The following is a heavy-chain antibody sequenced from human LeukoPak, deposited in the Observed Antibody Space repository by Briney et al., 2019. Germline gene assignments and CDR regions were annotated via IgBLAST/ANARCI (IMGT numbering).Heavy chain of an antibody. V-gene: IGHV4-4*09. CDR3: ARDIAVAGTSRLDP. D-gene: IGHD6-19*01. CDR1: GGSISSYY. J-gene: IGHJ5*02. CDR2: IYTSGST. Sequence: PSETLSLTCTVSGGSISSYYWSWIRQPPGKGLEWIRYIYTSGSTNYNPSLKSRVTISVDTSKNQFSLKLSSVTAADTAVYYCARDIAVAGTSRLDPWGQGTLVTVSS.